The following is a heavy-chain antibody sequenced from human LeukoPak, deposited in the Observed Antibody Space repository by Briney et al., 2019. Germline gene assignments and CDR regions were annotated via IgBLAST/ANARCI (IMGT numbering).Heavy chain of an antibody. D-gene: IGHD2/OR15-2a*01. V-gene: IGHV4-59*01. J-gene: IGHJ4*02. Sequence: PSETLSLTCSVSGGSISSDYYTWIRQPPGKGLEWIGYMSDIGSSSYNPSLNSLVTILVETSKNQVSLTLTSVTAADTAVYFCARGQYLTFPDYWGQGTLVTVSS. CDR2: MSDIGSS. CDR1: GGSISSDY. CDR3: ARGQYLTFPDY.